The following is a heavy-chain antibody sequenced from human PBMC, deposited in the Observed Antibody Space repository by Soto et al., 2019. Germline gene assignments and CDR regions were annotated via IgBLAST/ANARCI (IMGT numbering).Heavy chain of an antibody. V-gene: IGHV1-24*01. CDR3: ATIKVVGASEYYFDY. D-gene: IGHD1-26*01. Sequence: ASVQVSCKVSGYTLTELSMHWVRQAPGKGLEWKGGFDPEDGETIYAQKFQGRVPMTEDTSIDTAYMELSSLRSEYTAVYYCATIKVVGASEYYFDYWGQGTLVTVSS. CDR2: FDPEDGET. CDR1: GYTLTELS. J-gene: IGHJ4*02.